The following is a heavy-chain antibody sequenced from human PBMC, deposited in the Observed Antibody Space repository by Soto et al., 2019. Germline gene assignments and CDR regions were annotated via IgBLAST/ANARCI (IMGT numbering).Heavy chain of an antibody. J-gene: IGHJ5*02. CDR3: AHRGYGDYPRDNWFDP. D-gene: IGHD4-17*01. V-gene: IGHV2-5*01. CDR2: IYWNEDK. CDR1: GFSLKTGGAG. Sequence: QITLKESGPTLVKPTQTLTLTCTFSGFSLKTGGAGVGWIRQPPGKSLEWLALIYWNEDKRYSPSLKSRLTITKDTSHNQVVLTLTNMDTVDTATYYCAHRGYGDYPRDNWFDPWGQGTLVTVSS.